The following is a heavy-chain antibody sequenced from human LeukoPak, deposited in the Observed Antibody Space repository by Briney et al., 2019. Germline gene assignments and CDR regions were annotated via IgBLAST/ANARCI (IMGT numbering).Heavy chain of an antibody. D-gene: IGHD1-1*01. CDR3: ASILRYSGHYYYMDV. CDR2: INHSGST. J-gene: IGHJ6*03. V-gene: IGHV4-34*01. Sequence: PPETLSLTCAVYGGSFSGYYWSWIRQPPGKGLEWIGEINHSGSTNYNPSLKSRVTISVDTSKNQFSLKLSSVTAADTAVYYCASILRYSGHYYYMDVWGKGTTVTLSS. CDR1: GGSFSGYY.